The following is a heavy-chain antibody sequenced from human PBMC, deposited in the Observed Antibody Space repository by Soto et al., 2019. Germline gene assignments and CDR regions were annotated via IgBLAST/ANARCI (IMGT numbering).Heavy chain of an antibody. J-gene: IGHJ4*02. D-gene: IGHD3-16*01. CDR3: ARVGVGHYEFDY. Sequence: EVQLVESGGALVQPGGSLRLSCAASGFTFSSYWMHWVRQAPGEGLVWVSRIKTDGSSTSYADSVKGRFTISRDNAKNTMYLQMNSLRAEDTAAYYCARVGVGHYEFDYWGQGTLVTVSS. CDR1: GFTFSSYW. V-gene: IGHV3-74*01. CDR2: IKTDGSST.